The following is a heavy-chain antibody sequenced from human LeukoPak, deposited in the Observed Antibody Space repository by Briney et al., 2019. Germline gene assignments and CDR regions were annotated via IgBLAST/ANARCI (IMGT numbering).Heavy chain of an antibody. CDR1: GFTFIGYD. V-gene: IGHV3-48*03. Sequence: QAGGPLGLSFAAPGFTFIGYDMNWVGQAPGKGLDWFSYISNSGSTIYYADSVKGRFTISRDNAKSSLYLQMNSLRAEDTAVYYCARDCGGGSCYGPYDAFDIWGQGTMVTVSS. J-gene: IGHJ3*02. CDR3: ARDCGGGSCYGPYDAFDI. CDR2: ISNSGSTI. D-gene: IGHD2-15*01.